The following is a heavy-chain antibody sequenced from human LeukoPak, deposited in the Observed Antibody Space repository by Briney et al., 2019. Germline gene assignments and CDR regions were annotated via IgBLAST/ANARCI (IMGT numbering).Heavy chain of an antibody. CDR2: IKQDGSEK. V-gene: IGHV3-7*01. Sequence: GGSLRLSCAASGFTFSSYWMSWVRQAPGKGLEWVANIKQDGSEKYYVDSVKGRFTISRDNAKNSLYLQMNSLRAEDTAVYYCARDWQYYDILTGYSDFDYWGQGTLVTVSS. CDR1: GFTFSSYW. D-gene: IGHD3-9*01. CDR3: ARDWQYYDILTGYSDFDY. J-gene: IGHJ4*02.